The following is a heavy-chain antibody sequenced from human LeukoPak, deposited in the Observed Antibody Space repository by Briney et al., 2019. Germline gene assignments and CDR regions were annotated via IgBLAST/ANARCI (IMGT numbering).Heavy chain of an antibody. CDR3: ARGRKQYYYYYYGIDV. D-gene: IGHD6-19*01. CDR2: IYYSGST. CDR1: GGSISSSSYY. J-gene: IGHJ6*02. V-gene: IGHV4-39*01. Sequence: SETLSLTCTVSGGSISSSSYYWGWIRQPPGKGLEWIGSIYYSGSTYYNPSLKSRVTISVDTSKNQFSLKLSSVTAADTAVYYCARGRKQYYYYYYGIDVWGQGTTVTVSS.